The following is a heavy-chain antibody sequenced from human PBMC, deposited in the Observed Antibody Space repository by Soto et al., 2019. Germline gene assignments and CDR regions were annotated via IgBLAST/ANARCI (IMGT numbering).Heavy chain of an antibody. D-gene: IGHD7-27*01. CDR2: INAGNGNT. V-gene: IGHV1-3*01. J-gene: IGHJ4*02. CDR1: GYTFTNYA. Sequence: ASVKVSCKASGYTFTNYAMHWVRQAPGQRLEWMGWINAGNGNTKYSQKFQGRVTITSDTSASTAYMELSSLSSVTAADTAVYYCARGWGRIFDYWGQGTLVTVS. CDR3: ARGWGRIFDY.